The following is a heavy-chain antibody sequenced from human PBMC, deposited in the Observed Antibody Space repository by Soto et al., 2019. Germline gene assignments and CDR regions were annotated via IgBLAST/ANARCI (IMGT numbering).Heavy chain of an antibody. V-gene: IGHV3-7*01. CDR3: ARSSCPLV. CDR2: IKEDGSEI. Sequence: EEQLVASGGGLVQPGGSLRLSCVASGFPFSNYWMSWVRQAPGKGLEWVAFIKEDGSEIYYVDSVKGRFTISRNNAKNSVYLQMNSRRAEGTAVDYCARSSCPLVWGQGTMVTVSS. J-gene: IGHJ3*01. CDR1: GFPFSNYW.